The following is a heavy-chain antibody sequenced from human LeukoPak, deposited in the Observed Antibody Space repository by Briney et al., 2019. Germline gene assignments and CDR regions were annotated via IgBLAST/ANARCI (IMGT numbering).Heavy chain of an antibody. V-gene: IGHV3-21*01. CDR2: ISSSSSYI. J-gene: IGHJ5*02. CDR1: GFTFSSYS. CDR3: ARDSAARPPFDP. Sequence: GGSLRLSCAASGFTFSSYSMNWVRQAPGKGLEWVSSISSSSSYIYYADSVKGRFTISRDNAKNSLYLQMNSLRAEDTAAYYCARDSAARPPFDPWGQGTLVTVSS. D-gene: IGHD6-6*01.